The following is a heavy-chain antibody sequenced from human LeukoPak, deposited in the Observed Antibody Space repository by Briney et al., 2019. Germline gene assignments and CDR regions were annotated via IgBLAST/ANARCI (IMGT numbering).Heavy chain of an antibody. V-gene: IGHV4-34*01. Sequence: SETLSLTCAVYGGSFSGYYWSWIRQPPGKGLEWIGEINHSGSTNYNPSLKSRVTISVDTSKNQFSLKLSSVTAADTAVYYCARGPLYYYDSSGYYGYWGQGTLVTVSP. D-gene: IGHD3-22*01. CDR2: INHSGST. CDR3: ARGPLYYYDSSGYYGY. J-gene: IGHJ4*02. CDR1: GGSFSGYY.